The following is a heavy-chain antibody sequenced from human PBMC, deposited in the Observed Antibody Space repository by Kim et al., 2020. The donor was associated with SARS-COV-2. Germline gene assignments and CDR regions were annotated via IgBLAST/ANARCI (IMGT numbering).Heavy chain of an antibody. V-gene: IGHV4-30-2*05. D-gene: IGHD4-17*01. Sequence: KSRVTISVDTSKNQFSLKLSSVTAADTAVYYCARESLDYGDYVGSAHFDYWGQGTLVTVSS. J-gene: IGHJ4*02. CDR3: ARESLDYGDYVGSAHFDY.